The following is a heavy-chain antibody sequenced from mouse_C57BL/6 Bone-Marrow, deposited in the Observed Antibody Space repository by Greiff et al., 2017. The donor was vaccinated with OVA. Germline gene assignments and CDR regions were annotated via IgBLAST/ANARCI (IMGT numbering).Heavy chain of an antibody. CDR3: ARPLYYGSPDY. CDR2: ISGGGGNT. V-gene: IGHV5-9*01. CDR1: GFTFSSYT. Sequence: DVQLVESGGGLVKPGGSLKLSCAASGFTFSSYTMSWVRQTPEKRLEWVATISGGGGNTYYPDSVKGRFTISRDNAKNTLYLQMSSLRSEDTALYYCARPLYYGSPDYWGQGTTLTVSS. D-gene: IGHD1-1*01. J-gene: IGHJ2*01.